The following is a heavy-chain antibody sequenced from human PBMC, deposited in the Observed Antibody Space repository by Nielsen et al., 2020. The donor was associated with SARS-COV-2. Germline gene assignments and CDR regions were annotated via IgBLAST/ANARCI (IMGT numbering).Heavy chain of an antibody. D-gene: IGHD3-9*01. V-gene: IGHV3-23*01. J-gene: IGHJ4*02. CDR3: ARDMNYDILTGPLTLRDDY. Sequence: GGSLRLSCAASGFTFSSYAMSWVRQAPGKGLEWVAAISGSGGSTYYADSVKGRFTISRDNSKNTLYLQMNSLRAEDTAVYYCARDMNYDILTGPLTLRDDYWGQGTLVTVSS. CDR1: GFTFSSYA. CDR2: ISGSGGST.